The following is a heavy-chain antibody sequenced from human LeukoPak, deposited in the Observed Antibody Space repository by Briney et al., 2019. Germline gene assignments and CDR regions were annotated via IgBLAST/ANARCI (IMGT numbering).Heavy chain of an antibody. D-gene: IGHD1-26*01. CDR1: GGSISTYL. J-gene: IGHJ5*02. CDR3: ARDGGEVGASTWFDP. CDR2: IFHRGST. Sequence: SETLSLTCSVSGGSISTYLWSWIRQPPGKGLEWIGYIFHRGSTNYNPSLRSRVTISMDTSVNQFSLRLTSVTAADTAVYYCARDGGEVGASTWFDPWGQGALVTVSS. V-gene: IGHV4-59*13.